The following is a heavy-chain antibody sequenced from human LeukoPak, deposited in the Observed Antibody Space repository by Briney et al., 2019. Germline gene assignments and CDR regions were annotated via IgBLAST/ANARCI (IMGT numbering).Heavy chain of an antibody. D-gene: IGHD6-6*01. V-gene: IGHV4-39*07. Sequence: PSETLSLTCTVSGGSISSSSYYWGWIRQPPGKGLEWIGRIYYSGSTYYNPSLKSRVTISVDTSKNQFSLKLSSVTAADTAVYYCARDQDWDSSSSNWFDPWGQGTLVTVSS. CDR1: GGSISSSSYY. J-gene: IGHJ5*02. CDR3: ARDQDWDSSSSNWFDP. CDR2: IYYSGST.